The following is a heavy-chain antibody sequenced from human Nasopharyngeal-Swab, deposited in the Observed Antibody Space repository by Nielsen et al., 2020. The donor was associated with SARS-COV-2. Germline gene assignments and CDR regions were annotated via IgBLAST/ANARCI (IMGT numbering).Heavy chain of an antibody. CDR2: ISYDGSSS. CDR1: GLTFTSYA. J-gene: IGHJ4*02. V-gene: IGHV3-30*04. Sequence: GESLKISCAASGLTFTSYAMHWVRQAPGKGLEWVAVISYDGSSSYYADSVKGRFIISRDNSKNTLYLRMNSLRAEDTAVYYCARGNGSYYLYIWDNWGQGTLVTVSS. D-gene: IGHD1-26*01. CDR3: ARGNGSYYLYIWDN.